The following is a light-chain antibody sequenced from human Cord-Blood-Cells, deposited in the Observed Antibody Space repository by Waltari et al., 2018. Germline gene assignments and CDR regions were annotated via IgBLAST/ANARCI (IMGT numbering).Light chain of an antibody. V-gene: IGKV3-20*01. CDR2: GAS. J-gene: IGKJ3*01. CDR3: QQYGSSFT. CDR1: QSVSSCY. Sequence: EIVLTQSPGTLSLSPGDRATLSCRASQSVSSCYLAWYQQTPGQAPRLLIYGASSRATGIPDRFSGSGSGTDFTRTISRLEPEDFAVYYCQQYGSSFTFGPGTKVDIK.